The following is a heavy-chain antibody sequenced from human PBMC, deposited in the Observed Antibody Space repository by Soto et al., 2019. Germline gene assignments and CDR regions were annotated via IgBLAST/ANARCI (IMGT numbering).Heavy chain of an antibody. CDR2: IYYSGST. Sequence: QVQLQESGPGLVKPSQTLSLTCTVSGGSISSGGYYWSWIRQHPGKGLEWIGYIYYSGSTYYNPSLKSRVTISVDTSKNQFSLKLSSVTAADTAVYYCARGGVECGGVIYYYYYGMDVWGQGTTVTVSS. V-gene: IGHV4-31*03. J-gene: IGHJ6*02. CDR3: ARGGVECGGVIYYYYYGMDV. CDR1: GGSISSGGYY. D-gene: IGHD3-16*02.